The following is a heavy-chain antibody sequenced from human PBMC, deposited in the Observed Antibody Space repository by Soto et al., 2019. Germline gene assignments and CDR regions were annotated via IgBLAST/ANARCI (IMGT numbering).Heavy chain of an antibody. Sequence: SETLSLTCTVSGGSISSYYWRWIRHPPGKGLEWIGYIYYSGSTNYNPSLKSRVTISVDTSKNQFSLKLSSVTAADTAVYYCARVTAMVTIGWFDPWGQGTLVTVSS. CDR2: IYYSGST. CDR3: ARVTAMVTIGWFDP. V-gene: IGHV4-59*01. J-gene: IGHJ5*02. D-gene: IGHD5-18*01. CDR1: GGSISSYY.